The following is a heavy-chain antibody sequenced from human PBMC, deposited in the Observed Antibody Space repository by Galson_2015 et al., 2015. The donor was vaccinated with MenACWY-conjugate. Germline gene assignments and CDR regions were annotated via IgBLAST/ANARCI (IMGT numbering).Heavy chain of an antibody. CDR3: ARNLAGQSGGYRWFVS. V-gene: IGHV3-7*03. CDR1: GFTFSTYW. D-gene: IGHD3-22*01. Sequence: SLRLSCAASGFTFSTYWMHWVRQAPGKGLEWVANIKQDGSEKYYVDSVKGRFIISRDNTKNSLYLQMNSLRGEDTAVYYCARNLAGQSGGYRWFVSWGQGTLVTVSS. J-gene: IGHJ5*01. CDR2: IKQDGSEK.